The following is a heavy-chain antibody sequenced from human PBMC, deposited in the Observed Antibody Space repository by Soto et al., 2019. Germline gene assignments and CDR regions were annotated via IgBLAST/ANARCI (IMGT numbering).Heavy chain of an antibody. CDR3: AKVKFRDFWSGKFDY. V-gene: IGHV1-24*01. Sequence: ASVKVSCKVSGYTLTELSMHWVRQAPGKGLEWMGGFDPEDGETIYAQKFQGRVTMTEDTSTDTAYMELSSLRSEDTAVYYCAKVKFRDFWSGKFDYWGQGTLVTVSS. CDR2: FDPEDGET. D-gene: IGHD3-3*01. CDR1: GYTLTELS. J-gene: IGHJ4*02.